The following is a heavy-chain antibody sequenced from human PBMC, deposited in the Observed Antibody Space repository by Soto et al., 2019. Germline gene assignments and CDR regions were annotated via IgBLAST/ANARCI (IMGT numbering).Heavy chain of an antibody. V-gene: IGHV3-74*01. CDR2: ISPDGSTT. CDR1: GFTVSTYW. D-gene: IGHD4-17*01. J-gene: IGHJ2*01. Sequence: EVQLVESGGGLVQPGGSLRLSCAASGFTVSTYWMHWVRQDPGKGLMWVPRISPDGSTTTYADPVRGRFTISRDTAENTLYLQMNSLRVEDTAVYYCAKDRVPYSDYGRYFDLWGRGTLVTVSS. CDR3: AKDRVPYSDYGRYFDL.